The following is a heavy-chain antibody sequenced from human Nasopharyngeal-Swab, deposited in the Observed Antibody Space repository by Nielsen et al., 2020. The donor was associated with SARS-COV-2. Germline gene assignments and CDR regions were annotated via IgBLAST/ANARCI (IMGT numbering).Heavy chain of an antibody. CDR1: GGSISSSNW. J-gene: IGHJ4*02. CDR2: IYHSGST. Sequence: SETLSLTCAVSGGSISSSNWWSWVRQPPGKGPEWIGEIYHSGSTNYNPSLKSRVTISVDKSKNQFSLKLSSVTAADTAVYYCAKTLRYCSGGSCYNDLDYWGQGTLVTVSS. V-gene: IGHV4-4*02. CDR3: AKTLRYCSGGSCYNDLDY. D-gene: IGHD2-15*01.